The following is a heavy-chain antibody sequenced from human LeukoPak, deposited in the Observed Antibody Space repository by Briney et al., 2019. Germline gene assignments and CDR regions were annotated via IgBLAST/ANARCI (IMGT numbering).Heavy chain of an antibody. V-gene: IGHV3-66*01. CDR3: ARVDWGFGC. D-gene: IGHD3-16*01. CDR1: GFTVSSNY. J-gene: IGHJ4*02. CDR2: IYSADTT. Sequence: PGGSLRLSCAASGFTVSSNYMSWVRQAPGKGLEWVLVIYSADTTYYADSVKGRFTISRDSSKNTLYLQMNSLRVEDTAVYYCARVDWGFGCGGQGTLVTVSS.